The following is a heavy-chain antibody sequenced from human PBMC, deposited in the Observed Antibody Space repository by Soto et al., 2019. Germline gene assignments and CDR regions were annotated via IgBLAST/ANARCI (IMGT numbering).Heavy chain of an antibody. J-gene: IGHJ4*02. D-gene: IGHD6-19*01. CDR2: ISYDGSNK. CDR1: GFTFSSYG. V-gene: IGHV3-30*18. Sequence: GGSLRLSCAASGFTFSSYGMHWVRQAPGKGLEWVAVISYDGSNKYYADSVKGRFTISRDNSKNTLYLQMNSLRAEDTAVYYCAKGEAVAGPITYYFDYWGQGTLVTVSS. CDR3: AKGEAVAGPITYYFDY.